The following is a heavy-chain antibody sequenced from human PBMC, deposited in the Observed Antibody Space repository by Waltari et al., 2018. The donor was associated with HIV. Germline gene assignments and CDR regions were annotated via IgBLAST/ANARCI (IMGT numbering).Heavy chain of an antibody. V-gene: IGHV3-53*02. CDR2: IYRGGST. Sequence: EVQLVETGGGLIQPGGSLRLSCAASGFTVSSNYMSWVRQAPGKGVEWVSVIYRGGSTYYADSVKGRFTIARDNSKNTLYLQMNSLRAEDTAVYYCARIESHLLGAFDIWGQGTMVTVSS. J-gene: IGHJ3*02. CDR3: ARIESHLLGAFDI. CDR1: GFTVSSNY. D-gene: IGHD2-21*01.